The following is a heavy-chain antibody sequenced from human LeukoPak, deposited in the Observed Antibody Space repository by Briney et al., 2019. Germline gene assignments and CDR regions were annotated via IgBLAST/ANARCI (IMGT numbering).Heavy chain of an antibody. J-gene: IGHJ3*02. CDR2: ISGSGGST. Sequence: PGASLRLSCAASGFTFSSYAMSWVRTAPGKGLEWVSAISGSGGSTYYADSVKGRFTISRDNSKNTLYLQMNSLRAEDTAVYYCAKSTDDSSGWYGGAFDIWGQGTMVTVSS. D-gene: IGHD6-19*01. V-gene: IGHV3-23*01. CDR1: GFTFSSYA. CDR3: AKSTDDSSGWYGGAFDI.